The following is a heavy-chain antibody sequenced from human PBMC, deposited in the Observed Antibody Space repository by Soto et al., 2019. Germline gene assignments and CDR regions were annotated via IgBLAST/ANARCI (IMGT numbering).Heavy chain of an antibody. Sequence: GGSLRLSCAASGFTFSSYAMSWDRQAPGKGLEWVSAISGSGGSTYYADSVKGRFTISRDNSKNTLYLQMNSLRAEDTAVYYCAKSTDYEEGWVYYYYYYMDVWGKGTTVTVSS. V-gene: IGHV3-23*01. CDR2: ISGSGGST. CDR3: AKSTDYEEGWVYYYYYYMDV. D-gene: IGHD3-16*01. J-gene: IGHJ6*03. CDR1: GFTFSSYA.